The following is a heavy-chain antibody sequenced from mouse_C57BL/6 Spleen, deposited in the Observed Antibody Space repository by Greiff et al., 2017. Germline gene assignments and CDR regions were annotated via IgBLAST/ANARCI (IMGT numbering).Heavy chain of an antibody. CDR3: ARWDYYAPYAMDY. D-gene: IGHD1-1*01. Sequence: QVQLQQPGTELVKPGALVKLSCKASGYTFTSYWMHWVKQRPGQGLEWIGNINPSNGGTNYNEKFKSKATLTVDKSSSTAYMQLSSLTSEDSAVYYCARWDYYAPYAMDYWGQGTSVTVSS. CDR2: INPSNGGT. J-gene: IGHJ4*01. CDR1: GYTFTSYW. V-gene: IGHV1-53*01.